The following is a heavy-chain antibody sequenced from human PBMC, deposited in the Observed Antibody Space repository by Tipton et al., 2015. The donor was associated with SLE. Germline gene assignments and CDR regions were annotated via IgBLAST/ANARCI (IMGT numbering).Heavy chain of an antibody. J-gene: IGHJ3*01. Sequence: TLSLTCAVYGGSFSGHYWSWIRQPPGKGLEWIGEVNDSGSTDYNPSLKSRLTMSVDTSKNQFSLNLSSVTAADTAVYYCARDPRGDDGFDVWGQGTMVTVSS. CDR2: VNDSGST. D-gene: IGHD3-16*01. CDR3: ARDPRGDDGFDV. CDR1: GGSFSGHY. V-gene: IGHV4-34*01.